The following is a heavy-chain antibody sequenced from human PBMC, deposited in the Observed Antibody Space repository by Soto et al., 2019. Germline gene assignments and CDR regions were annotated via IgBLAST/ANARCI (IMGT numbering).Heavy chain of an antibody. D-gene: IGHD2-15*01. V-gene: IGHV1-2*02. Sequence: GASLEVSCKESGYTFTGCYMQWVRQATGQGLEWMGWINPNSGGTNYAQKLQGRVTMTRDPSISTAYMELSRLRSDDTAVYYCARDIDMDIVVEVAATAPGYWGQGTPVPVFS. CDR2: INPNSGGT. J-gene: IGHJ4*02. CDR3: ARDIDMDIVVEVAATAPGY. CDR1: GYTFTGCY.